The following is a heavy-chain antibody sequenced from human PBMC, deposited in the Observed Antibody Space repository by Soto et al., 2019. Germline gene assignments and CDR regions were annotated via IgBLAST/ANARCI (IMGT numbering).Heavy chain of an antibody. D-gene: IGHD2-15*01. Sequence: GGSLRLSCAASGFTFSSYAMSWVRQAPGKGLEWVSAISGSGGSTYYADSVKGRFTISRDNSKNTLYLQMNSLRAEDTAVYYCAKVGPVAATLILFYYYYMDVWGKGTTVTVSS. CDR3: AKVGPVAATLILFYYYYMDV. V-gene: IGHV3-23*01. CDR2: ISGSGGST. J-gene: IGHJ6*03. CDR1: GFTFSSYA.